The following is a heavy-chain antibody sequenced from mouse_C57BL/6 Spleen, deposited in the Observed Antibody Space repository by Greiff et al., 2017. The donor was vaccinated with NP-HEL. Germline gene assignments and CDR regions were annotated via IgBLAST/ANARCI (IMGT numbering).Heavy chain of an antibody. J-gene: IGHJ4*01. CDR3: ARDYGSSYAMDY. D-gene: IGHD1-1*01. CDR1: GYTFTSYT. CDR2: INPSSGYT. Sequence: QVQLKQSGAELARPGASVKMSCKASGYTFTSYTMHWVKQRSGQGLEWIGYINPSSGYTKYNQKFKDKATLTADKSSSTAYMQLSSLTSEDSAVYYCARDYGSSYAMDYWGQGTSVTVSS. V-gene: IGHV1-4*01.